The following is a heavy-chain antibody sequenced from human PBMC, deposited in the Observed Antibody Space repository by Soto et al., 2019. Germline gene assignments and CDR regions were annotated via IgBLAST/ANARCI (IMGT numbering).Heavy chain of an antibody. Sequence: GGSLILSCEASGFTFSGFGMHWVRQAPGKGLEWVAIIWYDGSDKYYADSVKGRFTISRDNSKNTLYLQMNSLRAEDTAVYHCAFGNLSYYFDFWGQGTPVTVSS. D-gene: IGHD3-16*01. CDR1: GFTFSGFG. V-gene: IGHV3-33*01. J-gene: IGHJ4*02. CDR2: IWYDGSDK. CDR3: AFGNLSYYFDF.